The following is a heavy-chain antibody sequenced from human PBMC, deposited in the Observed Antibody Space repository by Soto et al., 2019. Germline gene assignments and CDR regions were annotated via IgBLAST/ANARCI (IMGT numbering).Heavy chain of an antibody. CDR2: INDNGGT. J-gene: IGHJ6*02. CDR1: GGSIRGYY. D-gene: IGHD3-10*01. CDR3: ARGRYSYETIYYKFYYSALDV. Sequence: SETLSLTCGVYGGSIRGYYWSWIRQSPGKGLEWIGDINDNGGTNYNPSLKSRVTTSLDTSKKQVSLMVSSVTAADTDVYYCARGRYSYETIYYKFYYSALDVWGQGTTVTVSS. V-gene: IGHV4-34*01.